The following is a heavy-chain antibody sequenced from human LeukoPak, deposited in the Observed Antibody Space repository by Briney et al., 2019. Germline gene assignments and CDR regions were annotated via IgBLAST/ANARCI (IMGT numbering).Heavy chain of an antibody. CDR2: INPNSGGT. CDR3: ATTYYYDSSGYYGLSFDY. V-gene: IGHV1-2*02. Sequence: ASVKVSCKASGYTFTGYYMHWVRQAPGQGLKWMGWINPNSGGTNYAQKFQGRVTMTRDTSISTAYMELSRLRSDDTAVYYCATTYYYDSSGYYGLSFDYWGQGTLVTVSS. J-gene: IGHJ4*02. CDR1: GYTFTGYY. D-gene: IGHD3-22*01.